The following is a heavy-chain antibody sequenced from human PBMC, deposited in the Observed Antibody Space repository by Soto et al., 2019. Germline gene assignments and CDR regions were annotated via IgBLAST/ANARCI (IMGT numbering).Heavy chain of an antibody. Sequence: LRLSCAASGFTFSSYGMHWVRQAPGKGLEWVAVIWYDGSNKYYADSVKGRFTISRDNSKNTLYLQMNSLGAEDTAVYYCARGEAVHYYYGMDVWGQGTTVTVSS. CDR1: GFTFSSYG. J-gene: IGHJ6*02. CDR3: ARGEAVHYYYGMDV. CDR2: IWYDGSNK. V-gene: IGHV3-33*01. D-gene: IGHD6-25*01.